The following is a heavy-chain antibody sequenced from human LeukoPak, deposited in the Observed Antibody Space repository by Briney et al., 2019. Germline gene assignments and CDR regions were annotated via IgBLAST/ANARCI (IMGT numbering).Heavy chain of an antibody. CDR1: GFTFGGYD. D-gene: IGHD5-18*01. V-gene: IGHV4-34*01. CDR2: INHSGST. Sequence: GSLRLSCAASGFTFGGYDWSWIRQPPGKGAEWIGEINHSGSTNYNPSLKSRVTISVDTSKNQFSLKLSSVTAADTAVYYCARNGYSYGYSSLGHYYYYMDVWGKGTTVTVSS. CDR3: ARNGYSYGYSSLGHYYYYMDV. J-gene: IGHJ6*03.